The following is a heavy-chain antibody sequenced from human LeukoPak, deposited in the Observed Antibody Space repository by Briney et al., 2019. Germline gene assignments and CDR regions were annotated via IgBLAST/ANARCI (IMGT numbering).Heavy chain of an antibody. CDR3: AKHYMGPYGNRGLDY. CDR2: IKQDGSEK. V-gene: IGHV3-7*01. J-gene: IGHJ4*02. Sequence: SGGSLRLSCAASGFTFSSYWMSWVRQAPGKGLEWVANIKQDGSEKYYVDSVKGRFTISRDNAKNSLYLQMNSLRAEDTATYYCAKHYMGPYGNRGLDYWGQGSLVTVSS. D-gene: IGHD4-23*01. CDR1: GFTFSSYW.